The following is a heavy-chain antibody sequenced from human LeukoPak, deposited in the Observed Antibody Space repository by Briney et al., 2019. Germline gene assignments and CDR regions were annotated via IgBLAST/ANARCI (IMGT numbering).Heavy chain of an antibody. CDR2: ISSSGSTI. D-gene: IGHD3-3*01. J-gene: IGHJ6*04. CDR3: ARAMYYDFWSGYYTGTDV. CDR1: GFTFSSYE. Sequence: GGSLRLSCAASGFTFSSYEMNWVRQAPGKGLEWVSYISSSGSTIYYVDSVKGRFTISRDNAKNSLYLQMNSLRAEDTAVYYCARAMYYDFWSGYYTGTDVWGKGTTVTVSS. V-gene: IGHV3-48*03.